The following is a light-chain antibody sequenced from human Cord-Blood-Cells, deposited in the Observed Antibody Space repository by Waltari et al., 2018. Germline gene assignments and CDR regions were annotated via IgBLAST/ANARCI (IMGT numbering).Light chain of an antibody. CDR2: AAS. CDR3: QQANSFPPT. V-gene: IGKV1-12*01. CDR1: QGISSW. Sequence: DIQMTQSPSSVSASVGDRVTITCRASQGISSWLALYQQKPGKAPKLLIYAASSLQSGVSSRFSGSGSGTDFTLTISSLQPEDFATYYCQQANSFPPTFGGGTKVEIK. J-gene: IGKJ4*01.